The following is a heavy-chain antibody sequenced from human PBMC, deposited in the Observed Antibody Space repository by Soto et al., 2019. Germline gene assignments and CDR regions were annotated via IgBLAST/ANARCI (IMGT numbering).Heavy chain of an antibody. Sequence: GGSLRLSCATPGFTFSSYWMHWVRQAPGKGLVWVSRINIDGTTTSYADSVKGRFTISRDNAKNTLYLQMNSLRAEDTAVYYCARGYSGSFTGGQGTLVTVSS. V-gene: IGHV3-74*01. CDR1: GFTFSSYW. D-gene: IGHD1-26*01. CDR2: INIDGTTT. CDR3: ARGYSGSFT. J-gene: IGHJ4*02.